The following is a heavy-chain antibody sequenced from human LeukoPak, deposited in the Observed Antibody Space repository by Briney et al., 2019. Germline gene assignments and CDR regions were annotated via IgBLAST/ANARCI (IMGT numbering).Heavy chain of an antibody. V-gene: IGHV3-21*01. Sequence: PGGSLRLSCAASGFTFNTYSMNWVRQAPGKGLEWVSSISSTGRYMYYSDSVKGRFTTSRDNAKNSLYLQLNGLSAEDTAVYYCAGRYDSSGFSINYYYAMDVWGQGTTVTVSS. CDR2: ISSTGRYM. D-gene: IGHD3-22*01. J-gene: IGHJ6*02. CDR1: GFTFNTYS. CDR3: AGRYDSSGFSINYYYAMDV.